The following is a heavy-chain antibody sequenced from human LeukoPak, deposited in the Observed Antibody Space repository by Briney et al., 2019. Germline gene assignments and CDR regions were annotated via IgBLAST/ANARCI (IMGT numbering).Heavy chain of an antibody. CDR2: IYYSGST. Sequence: SETLSLTCTVSGGSISSSSYYWGWIRQPPGKGLEWIGSIYYSGSTYYNPSLKSRVTISVDTSKNQFSLKLSSVTAADTAVYYCAREVGYSSSWHYYYYGMDVWGQGTTVTVSS. V-gene: IGHV4-39*07. CDR3: AREVGYSSSWHYYYYGMDV. D-gene: IGHD6-13*01. CDR1: GGSISSSSYY. J-gene: IGHJ6*02.